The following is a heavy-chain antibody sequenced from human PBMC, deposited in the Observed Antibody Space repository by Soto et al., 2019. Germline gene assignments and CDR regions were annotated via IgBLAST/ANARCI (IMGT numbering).Heavy chain of an antibody. CDR2: ISSSGSTI. Sequence: QVQLVESGGGLVKPGGSLRLSCAASGFTFSDYYMSWIRQAPGKGLEWVSYISSSGSTIYYADSVKGRFTISRDNAKNSLYLQMNSLRAEDTAVYYCARVNRDIVVVVAATPDFDYWGQGTPVTVSS. J-gene: IGHJ4*02. V-gene: IGHV3-11*01. CDR3: ARVNRDIVVVVAATPDFDY. D-gene: IGHD2-15*01. CDR1: GFTFSDYY.